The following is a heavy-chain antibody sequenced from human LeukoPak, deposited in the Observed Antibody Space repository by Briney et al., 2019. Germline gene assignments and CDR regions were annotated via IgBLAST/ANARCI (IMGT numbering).Heavy chain of an antibody. D-gene: IGHD1-1*01. J-gene: IGHJ4*02. CDR3: ARDFYGDQLVSGFDY. Sequence: PGGSLRLSCAASGFTFSSYSMNWVRQAPGKGLEWVSYISSSSSTIYYADSVKGRFAISRDNAKSSLFLQMNSLRAEDTAVYYCARDFYGDQLVSGFDYWGQGTLVTVSS. V-gene: IGHV3-48*04. CDR2: ISSSSSTI. CDR1: GFTFSSYS.